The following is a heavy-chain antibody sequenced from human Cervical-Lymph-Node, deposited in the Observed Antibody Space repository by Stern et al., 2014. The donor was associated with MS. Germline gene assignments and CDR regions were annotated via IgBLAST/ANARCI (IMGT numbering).Heavy chain of an antibody. CDR1: GFTFSSYG. J-gene: IGHJ4*02. CDR2: IWYDGSNK. V-gene: IGHV3-33*01. CDR3: ARDQRERYYDSSGYYY. Sequence: VQLEESGGGVVQPGRSLRLSCAASGFTFSSYGMHWVRQAPGKGLEWVAVIWYDGSNKYYADSVKGRFTISRDNSKNTLYLQMNSLRAEDTAVYYCARDQRERYYDSSGYYYWGQGTLVTVSS. D-gene: IGHD3-22*01.